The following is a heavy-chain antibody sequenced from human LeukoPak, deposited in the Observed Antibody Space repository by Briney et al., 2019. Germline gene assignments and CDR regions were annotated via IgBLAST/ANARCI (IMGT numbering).Heavy chain of an antibody. Sequence: GASVKVSCKASGYTFNTYGIIWVRQAPGQGLEWMGWISAYNGDTTYAQKPQGRVTLTTDASTSTAYMELRSLRSDDTAVYYCARESTGGSLEIDYWGQGTLVTVSS. J-gene: IGHJ4*02. CDR3: ARESTGGSLEIDY. CDR2: ISAYNGDT. D-gene: IGHD2-8*02. V-gene: IGHV1-18*01. CDR1: GYTFNTYG.